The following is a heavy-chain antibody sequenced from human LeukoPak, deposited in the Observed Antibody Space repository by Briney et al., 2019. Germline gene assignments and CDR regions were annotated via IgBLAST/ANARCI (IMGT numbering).Heavy chain of an antibody. CDR3: ASASSGRWRHAFDI. D-gene: IGHD6-19*01. Sequence: GGSLRLSCAASGFTVSSNYMSWVRQAPGKGLEWVSVIYSGGSTYYADSVKGRFTISRDNSKNTLYLQMNSLRAEDTAVYYCASASSGRWRHAFDIWGQGTMVTVSS. CDR2: IYSGGST. V-gene: IGHV3-53*01. J-gene: IGHJ3*02. CDR1: GFTVSSNY.